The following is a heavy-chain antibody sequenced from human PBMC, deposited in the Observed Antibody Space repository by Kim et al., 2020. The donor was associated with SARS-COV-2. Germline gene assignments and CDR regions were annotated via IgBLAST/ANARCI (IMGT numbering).Heavy chain of an antibody. J-gene: IGHJ6*02. CDR2: IKQDGSEK. CDR3: ARRQDTIGRDGYNRHYYYYGMDV. V-gene: IGHV3-7*01. Sequence: GGSLRLSCAASGFTFSSYWMSWVRQAPGKGLEWVANIKQDGSEKYYVDSVKGRFTISRDNAKNSLYLQMNSLRAEDTAVYYCARRQDTIGRDGYNRHYYYYGMDVWGQGTTVTVSS. D-gene: IGHD5-12*01. CDR1: GFTFSSYW.